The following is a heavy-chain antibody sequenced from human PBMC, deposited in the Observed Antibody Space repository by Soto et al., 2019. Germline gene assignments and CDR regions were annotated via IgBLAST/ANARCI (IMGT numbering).Heavy chain of an antibody. CDR3: ARWICSSTSLPNYFDY. D-gene: IGHD2-2*01. CDR2: IYYSGST. V-gene: IGHV4-39*01. Sequence: SETLSLTCTVSGGSISSSSYYWGWNRQPPGKGLEWIGSIYYSGSTYYNPSLKRRVTRSGDTTKNRFSLKLSSVTAADTAVYYCARWICSSTSLPNYFDYWGQGTLVTVSS. CDR1: GGSISSSSYY. J-gene: IGHJ4*02.